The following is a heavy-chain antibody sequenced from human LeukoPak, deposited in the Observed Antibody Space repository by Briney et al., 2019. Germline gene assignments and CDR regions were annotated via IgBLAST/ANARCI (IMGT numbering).Heavy chain of an antibody. CDR2: IYPGDSDT. CDR3: AREGRSSSPMDY. D-gene: IGHD6-6*01. Sequence: GESLKISFKGSGXSFNTYCIGWVRQMPGKGLEWMGIIYPGDSDTRYSPSFQGQVTISADKSLSTAYLQWGSLKASDTAMYYCAREGRSSSPMDYWGQGTLVTVSS. V-gene: IGHV5-51*01. J-gene: IGHJ4*02. CDR1: GXSFNTYC.